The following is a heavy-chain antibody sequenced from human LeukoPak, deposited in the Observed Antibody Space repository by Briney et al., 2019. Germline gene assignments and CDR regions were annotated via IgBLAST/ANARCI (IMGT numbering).Heavy chain of an antibody. CDR2: ISYDGSNK. CDR1: GFTFSSYA. D-gene: IGHD2-21*01. J-gene: IGHJ6*04. CDR3: ASAYCGGDCYYYGMDV. V-gene: IGHV3-30*04. Sequence: PGGSLRLSCAASGFTFSSYAMHWVRQAPGKGLEWVAVISYDGSNKYYADSVKGRFTISRDNSKNTLYLQMNSVRAEDTAVYYCASAYCGGDCYYYGMDVWGKGTTVTVSS.